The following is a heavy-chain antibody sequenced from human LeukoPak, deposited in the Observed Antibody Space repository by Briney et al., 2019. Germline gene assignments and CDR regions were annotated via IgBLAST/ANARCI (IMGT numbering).Heavy chain of an antibody. Sequence: GGSLRLSCAASGFTFSTSVMTWVRQAPGKGLEWVSSISGSGGSTYYADSVRGRFTISRDNSKNTLYLQMNSLRAEDTAVYYCAKCVGSIAGYWGQGTLVTVSS. V-gene: IGHV3-23*01. CDR2: ISGSGGST. D-gene: IGHD6-6*01. CDR1: GFTFSTSV. CDR3: AKCVGSIAGY. J-gene: IGHJ4*02.